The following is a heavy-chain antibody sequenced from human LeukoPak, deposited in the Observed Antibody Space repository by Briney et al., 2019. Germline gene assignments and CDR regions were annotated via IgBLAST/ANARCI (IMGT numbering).Heavy chain of an antibody. Sequence: SSETLSLTCTVSGGSISSSSYYGGGSRQPPGKGRGGIGSIYHSARTHYTPSPTSPVTLSVATSTTQFSPKLSSVTAAHTPVYYSARHEQAALSDALDIWGQRTMVTVSS. CDR2: IYHSART. CDR1: GGSISSSSYY. CDR3: ARHEQAALSDALDI. V-gene: IGHV4-39*01. J-gene: IGHJ3*02. D-gene: IGHD6-6*01.